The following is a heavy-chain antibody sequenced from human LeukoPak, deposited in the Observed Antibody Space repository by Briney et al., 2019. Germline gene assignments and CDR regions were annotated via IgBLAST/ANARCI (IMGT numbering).Heavy chain of an antibody. D-gene: IGHD3-9*01. V-gene: IGHV1-46*01. Sequence: ASVKVSCKASGYMFTNYTLNWVRQAPGQGLEWMGIINPSGGSTSYAQKFQGRIAMTRDTSTSTVYMVLSSLRSEDTAVYYCARAYDMIDYWGQGTLVTVSS. CDR2: INPSGGST. CDR3: ARAYDMIDY. J-gene: IGHJ4*02. CDR1: GYMFTNYT.